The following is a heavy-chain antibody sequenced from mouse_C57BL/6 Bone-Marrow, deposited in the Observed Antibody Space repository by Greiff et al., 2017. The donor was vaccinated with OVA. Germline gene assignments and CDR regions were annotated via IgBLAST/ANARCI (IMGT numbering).Heavy chain of an antibody. CDR3: TRGKEYYGNTWFAY. CDR2: ISSGGDYI. D-gene: IGHD2-1*01. J-gene: IGHJ3*01. Sequence: DVKLQESGEGLVKPGGSLKLSCAASGFTFSSYAMSWVRQTPEKRLEWVAYISSGGDYIYYADTVKGRFTISRDNARNTLYLQMSSLKSEDTAMYYCTRGKEYYGNTWFAYWGQGTLVTVSA. V-gene: IGHV5-9-1*02. CDR1: GFTFSSYA.